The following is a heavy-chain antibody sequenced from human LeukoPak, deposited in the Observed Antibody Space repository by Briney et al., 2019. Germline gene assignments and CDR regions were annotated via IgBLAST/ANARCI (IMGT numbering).Heavy chain of an antibody. CDR1: GFTFNNAR. CDR2: IYSGDSGVST. CDR3: ARSAARLRYYYAMDV. D-gene: IGHD6-6*01. Sequence: GGSLRLSCAASGFTFNNARVSWVRQAPGKGLEWVSVIYSGDSGVSTYYADSVKGRFTISRHNSKNTLYLQMSSLRAEDTAVYFCARSAARLRYYYAMDVWGQGTTVTVCS. V-gene: IGHV3-53*04. J-gene: IGHJ6*02.